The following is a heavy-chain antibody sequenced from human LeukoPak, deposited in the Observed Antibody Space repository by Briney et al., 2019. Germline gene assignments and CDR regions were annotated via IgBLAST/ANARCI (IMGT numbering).Heavy chain of an antibody. J-gene: IGHJ4*02. CDR2: ISSSGSTI. D-gene: IGHD6-19*01. Sequence: GGSLRLSCAASGFTFSSYSMNWVRQAPGKGLEWVSYISSSGSTIYYADSVKGRFTISRDNAKNSLYLQMNSLRAEDTAVYYCARDKTGIAVAGTFDYWGQGTLVTVSS. CDR3: ARDKTGIAVAGTFDY. V-gene: IGHV3-48*04. CDR1: GFTFSSYS.